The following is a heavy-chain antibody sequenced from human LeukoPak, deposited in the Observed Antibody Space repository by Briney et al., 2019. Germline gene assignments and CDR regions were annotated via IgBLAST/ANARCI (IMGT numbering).Heavy chain of an antibody. CDR3: ARVAYCGGDCSPYYFDY. Sequence: GGSLRLSCAASGFTFSSYSMNWVRQAPGKGLEWVSSISSSGTYVYYADSVKGRFTISRDNAKNSLYLQMNSLRAEDTAVYYCARVAYCGGDCSPYYFDYWGQGTLVTVSS. J-gene: IGHJ4*02. V-gene: IGHV3-21*01. CDR1: GFTFSSYS. CDR2: ISSSGTYV. D-gene: IGHD2-21*02.